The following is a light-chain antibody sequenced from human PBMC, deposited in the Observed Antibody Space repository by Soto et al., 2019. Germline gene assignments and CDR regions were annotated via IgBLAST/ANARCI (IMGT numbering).Light chain of an antibody. V-gene: IGKV3-20*01. J-gene: IGKJ1*01. CDR2: GAS. CDR1: QSVSSSY. Sequence: EIVLTQSPGTLSLSPGERATLSCRASQSVSSSYLAWYQQKPGQAPRLLIYGASSRATCIPDRFSGSGSGKHFNLTISRLEPEDFAVYYCQQYGSSPRLTFCQGTKVEIK. CDR3: QQYGSSPRLT.